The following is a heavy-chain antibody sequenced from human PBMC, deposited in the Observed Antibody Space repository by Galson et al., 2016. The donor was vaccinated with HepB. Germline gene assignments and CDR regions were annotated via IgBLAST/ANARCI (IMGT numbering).Heavy chain of an antibody. J-gene: IGHJ3*01. CDR1: GGSFSDYL. D-gene: IGHD2-15*01. CDR3: ASLVGFCSGGSCRFP. V-gene: IGHV4-34*01. Sequence: SETLSLTCAVYGGSFSDYLWTWIRQPPGKGLEWIAEINHRGNTNYKPSLKSRVTISVDTFKNHFSLKLNSVTAADTAVYYRASLVGFCSGGSCRFPWGQGTMVTVSS. CDR2: INHRGNT.